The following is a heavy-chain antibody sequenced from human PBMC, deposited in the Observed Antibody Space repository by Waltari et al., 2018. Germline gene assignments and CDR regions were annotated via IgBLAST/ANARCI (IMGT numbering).Heavy chain of an antibody. CDR1: GYSISSGYY. CDR2: IYHSGGT. Sequence: QVQLQESGPGLVKPSETLSLTCAVSGYSISSGYYWGWIRQPPGKGLEWIGSIYHSGGTYYNPSLKSRVTISVDTSKNQFSLKLSSVTAADTAVYYCARLSDYLYYFDYRGQGTLVTVSS. J-gene: IGHJ4*02. CDR3: ARLSDYLYYFDY. V-gene: IGHV4-38-2*01. D-gene: IGHD4-17*01.